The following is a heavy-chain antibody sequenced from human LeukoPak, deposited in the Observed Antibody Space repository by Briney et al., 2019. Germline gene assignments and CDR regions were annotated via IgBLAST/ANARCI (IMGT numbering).Heavy chain of an antibody. J-gene: IGHJ6*03. D-gene: IGHD1-26*01. CDR2: INPNSGDT. CDR3: ARVGATQVYYYYMDV. CDR1: GYTFTGYY. V-gene: IGHV1-2*02. Sequence: ASVKVSCKASGYTFTGYYMHWVRQATGQGLEWMGWINPNSGDTNYAQKFQGRVTMTRDTSISTAYMELSGLRSDDTAVYYCARVGATQVYYYYMDVWGKGTTVTVSS.